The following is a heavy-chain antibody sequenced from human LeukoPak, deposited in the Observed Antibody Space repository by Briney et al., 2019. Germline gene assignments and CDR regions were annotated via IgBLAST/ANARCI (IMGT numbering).Heavy chain of an antibody. V-gene: IGHV1-8*01. CDR3: ARSDSSSWYPHYYYYYYGMDV. Sequence: ASVKVSCKASGYTFTSYDINWVRQATGQGLEWMGWMNPNSGNTGYAQKFQGRVTMTRNTAIRTAYMELRSLRSEDTAVYYCARSDSSSWYPHYYYYYYGMDVWGQGTTVTVSS. CDR2: MNPNSGNT. J-gene: IGHJ6*02. D-gene: IGHD6-13*01. CDR1: GYTFTSYD.